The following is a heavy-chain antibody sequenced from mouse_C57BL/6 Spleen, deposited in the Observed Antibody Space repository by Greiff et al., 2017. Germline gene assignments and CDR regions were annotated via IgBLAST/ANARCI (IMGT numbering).Heavy chain of an antibody. V-gene: IGHV1-26*01. CDR2: INPNNGGT. Sequence: VQLQQSGPELVKPGASVTISCKASGYTFTDYYMNWVKQSHGKSLEWIGDINPNNGGTSYNQKFKGKATLTVDKSSSTAYMELRSLTSEDSAVYYCARRIYYGNFAWFAYWGQGTLVTVSA. CDR1: GYTFTDYY. CDR3: ARRIYYGNFAWFAY. D-gene: IGHD2-1*01. J-gene: IGHJ3*01.